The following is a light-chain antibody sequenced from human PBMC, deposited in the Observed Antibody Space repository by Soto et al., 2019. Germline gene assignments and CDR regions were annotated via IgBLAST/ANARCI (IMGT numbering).Light chain of an antibody. Sequence: QSALTQPASVSGSPGQSITISCTGTSSDVGSDNLVSWYQHHPGKAPQLMIYEGSKRPSGVSNRFSGSKSGNTASLTISGLQAEDEADYYCSSYTSSSTYVFGTGTKLTVL. CDR1: SSDVGSDNL. J-gene: IGLJ1*01. CDR2: EGS. CDR3: SSYTSSSTYV. V-gene: IGLV2-14*02.